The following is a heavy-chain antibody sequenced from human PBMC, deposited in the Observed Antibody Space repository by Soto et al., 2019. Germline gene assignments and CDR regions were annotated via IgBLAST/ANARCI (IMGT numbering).Heavy chain of an antibody. V-gene: IGHV3-21*01. CDR1: GFTCSSYS. Sequence: EVQLVESGGGLVKPGGSLRLSCAASGFTCSSYSMNWVRQAPGKGLEWVSSISSSSSYIYYADSVKGRFTISRDNAKNSLYLQMNSLRADDTDVYYCARGGYCSSNSCYELSWFDPWGQGTLVTVSS. D-gene: IGHD2-2*01. J-gene: IGHJ5*02. CDR2: ISSSSSYI. CDR3: ARGGYCSSNSCYELSWFDP.